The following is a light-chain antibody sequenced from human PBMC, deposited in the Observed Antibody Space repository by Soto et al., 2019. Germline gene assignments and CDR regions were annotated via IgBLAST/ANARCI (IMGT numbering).Light chain of an antibody. V-gene: IGKV1D-8*02. CDR3: QQYYNLPPT. CDR1: EGISTY. J-gene: IGKJ3*01. Sequence: LLSSSSGEKVTVRLRVSEGISTYLAWYQQKPGKAPEFLISAVSTWESGVPARFSGSGSGTDFTLTINGLQSEDFATYYCQQYYNLPPTFGPGTKVDIK. CDR2: AVS.